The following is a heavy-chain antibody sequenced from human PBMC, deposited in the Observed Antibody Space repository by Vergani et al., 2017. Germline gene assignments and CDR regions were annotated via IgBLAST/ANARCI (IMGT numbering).Heavy chain of an antibody. V-gene: IGHV3-48*01. J-gene: IGHJ3*02. CDR1: GFTFSSYS. Sequence: EVQLVESGGGLVQPGGSLRLSCAASGFTFSSYSMNWVRQAPGKGLEWVSYISSSSSTIYYADSVKGRFTIYRDNAKNSLYLQMNSLRAEDTAVHYCARDWSIAAAGSAFDIWGQGTMVTVSS. CDR2: ISSSSSTI. CDR3: ARDWSIAAAGSAFDI. D-gene: IGHD6-13*01.